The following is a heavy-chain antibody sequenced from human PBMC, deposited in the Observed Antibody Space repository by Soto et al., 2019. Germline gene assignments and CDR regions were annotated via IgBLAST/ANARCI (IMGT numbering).Heavy chain of an antibody. CDR1: GGSISSGGYS. J-gene: IGHJ4*02. V-gene: IGHV4-30-2*01. CDR2: IYHSGST. D-gene: IGHD3-22*01. CDR3: ARGRDDSSGSTFDY. Sequence: SETLSLTCAVSGGSISSGGYSWSWIRQPPGKGLEWIGYIYHSGSTYYNPSLKSRVTISVDRSKNQFSLKLSSVTAADTAVYYCARGRDDSSGSTFDYWGQGXLVTVYS.